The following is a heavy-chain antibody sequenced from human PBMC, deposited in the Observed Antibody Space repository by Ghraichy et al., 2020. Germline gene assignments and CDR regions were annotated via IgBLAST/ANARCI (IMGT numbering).Heavy chain of an antibody. CDR3: ARRVEGWFDP. V-gene: IGHV5-51*01. CDR2: IYPGDSDT. Sequence: GGSLRLPCKGSGYSFTSYWIGWVRQMPGKGLEWMGIIYPGDSDTRYSPSFQGQVTISADKSISTAYLQWSSLKASDTAMYYCARRVEGWFDPWGQGTLVTVSS. CDR1: GYSFTSYW. J-gene: IGHJ5*02.